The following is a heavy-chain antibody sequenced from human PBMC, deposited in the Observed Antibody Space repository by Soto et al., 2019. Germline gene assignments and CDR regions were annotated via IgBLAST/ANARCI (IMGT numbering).Heavy chain of an antibody. CDR1: DSTIRRYA. V-gene: IGHV3-23*01. CDR2: ITGNSARI. D-gene: IGHD3-16*01. Sequence: PGGSLRLSCAASDSTIRRYAMRLVRQAPGKGLERVSCITGNSARIYYADSVKGRFSISRDNSKNTLYLQMDTLRAEDTAVYYCAKNGDFDYDAFDGWGQGTVVT. J-gene: IGHJ3*01. CDR3: AKNGDFDYDAFDG.